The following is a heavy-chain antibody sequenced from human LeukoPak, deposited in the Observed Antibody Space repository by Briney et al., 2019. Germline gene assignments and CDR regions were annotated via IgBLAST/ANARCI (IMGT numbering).Heavy chain of an antibody. Sequence: GGSLRLSCAASGFTFSSYWMSWVRQAPGKGLEWMANIKQDGSEKYYVDSVKGRFTISRDNAKNSLYLQMNSLRAEDTAVYYCARDVLFFYGDYDCGYWFDPWGQGTLVTVSS. J-gene: IGHJ5*02. CDR3: ARDVLFFYGDYDCGYWFDP. CDR2: IKQDGSEK. D-gene: IGHD4-17*01. V-gene: IGHV3-7*01. CDR1: GFTFSSYW.